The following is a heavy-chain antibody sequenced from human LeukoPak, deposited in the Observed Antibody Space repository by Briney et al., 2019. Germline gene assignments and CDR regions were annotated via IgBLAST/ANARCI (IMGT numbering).Heavy chain of an antibody. V-gene: IGHV1-2*06. Sequence: ASVKVSCKASGYTFTGYYMHWVRQAPGQGLGWMGRINPNSGDTNYAQKFQGRVTMTRDTSISTAYMELSRLRSDDTAVYYCAREGYYDSSGYYYVGNYWGQGTLVTVSS. CDR3: AREGYYDSSGYYYVGNY. CDR1: GYTFTGYY. CDR2: INPNSGDT. D-gene: IGHD3-22*01. J-gene: IGHJ4*02.